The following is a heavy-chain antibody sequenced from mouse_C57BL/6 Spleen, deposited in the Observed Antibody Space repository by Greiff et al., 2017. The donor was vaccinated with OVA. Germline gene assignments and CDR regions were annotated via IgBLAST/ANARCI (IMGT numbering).Heavy chain of an antibody. Sequence: EVQRVESGGGLVKPGGSLKLSCAASGFTFSDYGMHWVRQAPEKGLEWVAYISSGSSTIYYADTVKGRFTISRDNAKNTLFLQMTSLRSEDTAMDYCANSYYYGSSSPFAYWGQGTLVTVSA. CDR3: ANSYYYGSSSPFAY. J-gene: IGHJ3*01. CDR2: ISSGSSTI. D-gene: IGHD1-1*01. V-gene: IGHV5-17*01. CDR1: GFTFSDYG.